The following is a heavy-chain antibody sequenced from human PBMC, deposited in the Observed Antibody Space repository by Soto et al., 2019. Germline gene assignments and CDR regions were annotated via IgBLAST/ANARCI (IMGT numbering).Heavy chain of an antibody. Sequence: QVQLVDSGGGVVQPGASLRLSCAASGFTFSSYAMHWVRQAPGKGLQWVGFISYDGNNKYYADSAKGRFTISRDNSKNTLSLQMISLGGDDPAVYYCAKALGSFEYSSWPSLFVSWGHGTLVSVSS. V-gene: IGHV3-30*04. CDR1: GFTFSSYA. D-gene: IGHD6-19*01. CDR3: AKALGSFEYSSWPSLFVS. J-gene: IGHJ4*01. CDR2: ISYDGNNK.